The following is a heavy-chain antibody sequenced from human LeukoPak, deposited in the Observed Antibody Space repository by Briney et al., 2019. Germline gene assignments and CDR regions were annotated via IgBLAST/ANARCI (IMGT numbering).Heavy chain of an antibody. J-gene: IGHJ4*02. CDR3: ARVPTVTFFDY. CDR1: GGSISSGTYY. D-gene: IGHD4-17*01. V-gene: IGHV4-61*02. CDR2: IYTSGST. Sequence: PSQTLSLTCTVSGGSISSGTYYWSWIRQTAGKGLEWIGRIYTSGSTNYNPSLKSRVTISVDTSKNHFSLKLSSVTAADTAVYYCARVPTVTFFDYWGQGTLVTVSS.